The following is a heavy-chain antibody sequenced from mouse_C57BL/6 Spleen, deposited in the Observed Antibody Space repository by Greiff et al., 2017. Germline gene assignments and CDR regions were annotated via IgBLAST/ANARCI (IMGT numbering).Heavy chain of an antibody. CDR2: IDPSDSFA. V-gene: IGHV1-69*01. J-gene: IGHJ4*01. Sequence: QVQLKQPGAELVMPGASVKLSCKASGYTFTNYWMHWVKQRPGQGLEWIGEIDPSDSFANYNQHFKGKSTFTVDKSSTTAYMQLSSLTSEDSAVSYCARGDYGYYAMRYWGQRTSVTVSS. CDR3: ARGDYGYYAMRY. CDR1: GYTFTNYW. D-gene: IGHD1-1*02.